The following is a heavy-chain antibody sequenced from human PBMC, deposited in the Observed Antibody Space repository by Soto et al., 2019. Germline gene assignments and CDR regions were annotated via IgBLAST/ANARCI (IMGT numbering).Heavy chain of an antibody. CDR3: ARGDSGSGSYYKNYGMDV. V-gene: IGHV1-46*01. Sequence: ASVKVSGKASGYTFTCYYMHWMRPAPGQGLEWVGIINPSGGSTSYAQKFQGRGTMTRDTSTSTVCMELSSLRSEDTAVYYCARGDSGSGSYYKNYGMDVWGQGTTVTLSS. D-gene: IGHD3-10*01. J-gene: IGHJ6*02. CDR1: GYTFTCYY. CDR2: INPSGGST.